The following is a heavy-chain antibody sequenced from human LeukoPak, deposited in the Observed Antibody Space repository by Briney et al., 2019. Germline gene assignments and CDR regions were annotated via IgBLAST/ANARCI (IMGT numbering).Heavy chain of an antibody. D-gene: IGHD5-12*01. CDR3: ARTGGYTAKAFDI. CDR1: GFTFSNAW. CDR2: IKSKTDGGTT. Sequence: GGSLRLSCAASGFTFSNAWMSWVRQAPGKGLEWVGRIKSKTDGGTTDYAAPVKGRFTISRDDSKNTLYLQMNSLKTEDTAVYNCARTGGYTAKAFDIWGQGTMVTVSS. J-gene: IGHJ3*02. V-gene: IGHV3-15*01.